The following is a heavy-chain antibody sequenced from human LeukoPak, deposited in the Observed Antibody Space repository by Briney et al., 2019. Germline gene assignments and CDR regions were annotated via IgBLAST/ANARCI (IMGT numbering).Heavy chain of an antibody. Sequence: GGSLRLSCAASGFTFSSYSMNWVRQALGKGLEWVSYISSSSSTIYYADSVKGRFTISRDNAKNSLYLQMNSRRAEDTAVYYCARAYYYGSGSYPSWGQGTLVTVSS. D-gene: IGHD3-10*01. CDR1: GFTFSSYS. J-gene: IGHJ5*02. V-gene: IGHV3-48*04. CDR3: ARAYYYGSGSYPS. CDR2: ISSSSSTI.